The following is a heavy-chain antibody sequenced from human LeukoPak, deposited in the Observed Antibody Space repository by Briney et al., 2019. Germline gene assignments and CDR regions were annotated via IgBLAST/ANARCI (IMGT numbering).Heavy chain of an antibody. J-gene: IGHJ4*02. CDR3: AKPIYDFWSGYLIDY. Sequence: GGSLRLSCAASGFTFSSYSMNWVRQAPGKGLEWVSSISSSSSYIYYADSVKGRFTISRDNSKNTLYLQMNSLRAEDTAVYYCAKPIYDFWSGYLIDYWGQGTLVTVSS. CDR1: GFTFSSYS. D-gene: IGHD3-3*01. CDR2: ISSSSSYI. V-gene: IGHV3-21*01.